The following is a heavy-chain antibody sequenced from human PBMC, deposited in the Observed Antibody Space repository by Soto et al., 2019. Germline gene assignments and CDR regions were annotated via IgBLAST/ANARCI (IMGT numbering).Heavy chain of an antibody. CDR3: AIGRISGTMPDYYYYYYTDV. D-gene: IGHD1-7*01. J-gene: IGHJ6*03. V-gene: IGHV1-69*02. CDR1: GGTFRSYP. Sequence: QVQLVQSGAEVQKPGSSWQVSCKASGGTFRSYPISWVRRAPGQGLEWMGRIIPVLGIANYAQKFQVRVTITADKATSTADKELSSLRTEDTAVYYCAIGRISGTMPDYYYYYYTDVWGKGTTVTVCS. CDR2: IIPVLGIA.